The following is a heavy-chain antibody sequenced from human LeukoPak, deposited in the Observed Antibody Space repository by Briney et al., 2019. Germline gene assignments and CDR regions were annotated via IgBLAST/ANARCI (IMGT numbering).Heavy chain of an antibody. D-gene: IGHD2-2*03. Sequence: PRVSLRLSCAASGFSFTNYAMSWVRQAPARGPEWLSSMKGGGETFYSDSVKGRFTLSRDDSRNTVYLQLNDLRVEDTAIYYCARASWISTADAVWGGQGTQVTVSS. J-gene: IGHJ4*02. CDR1: GFSFTNYA. V-gene: IGHV3-23*01. CDR3: ARASWISTADAVW. CDR2: MKGGGET.